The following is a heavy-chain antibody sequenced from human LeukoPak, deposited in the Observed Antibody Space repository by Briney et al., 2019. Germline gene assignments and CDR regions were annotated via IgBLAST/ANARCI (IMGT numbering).Heavy chain of an antibody. Sequence: GGSLRLSCAASGFTFSSYSMNWVRQAPGKGLEWVSYISSSSSTIYYADSVEGRFTISRDNAKNSLYLQMNSLRDEDTAVYYCARALLLWFGELPPGDYWGQGTLVTVSS. J-gene: IGHJ4*02. V-gene: IGHV3-48*02. CDR2: ISSSSSTI. CDR1: GFTFSSYS. D-gene: IGHD3-10*01. CDR3: ARALLLWFGELPPGDY.